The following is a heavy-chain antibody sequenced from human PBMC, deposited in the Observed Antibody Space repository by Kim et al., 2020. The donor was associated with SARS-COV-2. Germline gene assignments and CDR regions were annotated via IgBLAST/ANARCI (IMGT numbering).Heavy chain of an antibody. Sequence: ASVKVSCKVSGYTFTGYYMHWVRQAPGQGLEWMGWINPNSGGTNYAQKFQGRVTMTRDTSISTAYMELSRLRSDDTAVYYCARDDAGYYYYGMDVWGQGTTVTVSS. V-gene: IGHV1-2*02. J-gene: IGHJ6*02. CDR1: GYTFTGYY. CDR2: INPNSGGT. CDR3: ARDDAGYYYYGMDV. D-gene: IGHD2-8*01.